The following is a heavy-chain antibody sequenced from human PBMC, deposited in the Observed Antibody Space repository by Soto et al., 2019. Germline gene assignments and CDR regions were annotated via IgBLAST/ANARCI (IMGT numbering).Heavy chain of an antibody. D-gene: IGHD3-22*01. CDR2: ISSNGGST. Sequence: GGSLRLSCAASGFTFSSYAMHWVRQAPGEGLEYVSAISSNGGSTYYANSVKGRFTISRDNSKNTLYLQMGSLRAEDMAVYYCAGSSGYYFSWFDPWGQGTLVTVSS. J-gene: IGHJ5*02. CDR1: GFTFSSYA. V-gene: IGHV3-64*01. CDR3: AGSSGYYFSWFDP.